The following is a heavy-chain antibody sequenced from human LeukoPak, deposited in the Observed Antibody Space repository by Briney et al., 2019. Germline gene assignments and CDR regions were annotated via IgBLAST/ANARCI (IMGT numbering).Heavy chain of an antibody. CDR2: IRYDGSNK. CDR3: ARDRKLGGDYPYGMDV. J-gene: IGHJ6*02. V-gene: IGHV3-30*02. CDR1: GFTFSSYG. D-gene: IGHD1-7*01. Sequence: PGGSLRLSCAASGFTFSSYGMHWVRQAPGKGLEWVAFIRYDGSNKYYADSVKGRFTISRDNAKNSLYLQMNSLRAEDTAVYYCARDRKLGGDYPYGMDVWGQGTTVTVSS.